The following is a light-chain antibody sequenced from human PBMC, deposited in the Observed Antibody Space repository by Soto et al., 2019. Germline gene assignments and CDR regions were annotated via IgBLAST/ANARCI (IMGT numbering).Light chain of an antibody. CDR3: SSYTTSGTPV. V-gene: IGLV2-14*01. Sequence: QSALTQPASVSGSPGQSITISCTGTSSDVGGYNYLSWHQQHTGKAPRVMIYEVSNRPSGASNRFSGSKSGNTASLTISGLQDEDEADYFCSSYTTSGTPVFGGGTKLTVL. J-gene: IGLJ3*02. CDR2: EVS. CDR1: SSDVGGYNY.